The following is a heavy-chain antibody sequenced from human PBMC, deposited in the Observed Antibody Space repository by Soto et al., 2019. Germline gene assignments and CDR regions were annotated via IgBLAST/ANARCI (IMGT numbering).Heavy chain of an antibody. V-gene: IGHV3-30-3*01. CDR3: ARVGAPLRWNYYGMDV. Sequence: PGGSLRLSCAASGFTFSSYAMHWVRQAPGKGLEWVAVISYDGSNKYYADSVKGRFTISRDNSKNTLYLQMNSLRAEDTAVYYCARVGAPLRWNYYGMDVWGQGTTVTVSS. D-gene: IGHD4-17*01. J-gene: IGHJ6*02. CDR1: GFTFSSYA. CDR2: ISYDGSNK.